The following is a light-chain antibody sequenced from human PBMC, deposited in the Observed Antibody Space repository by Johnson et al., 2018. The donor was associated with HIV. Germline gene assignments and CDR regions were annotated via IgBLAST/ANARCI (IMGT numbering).Light chain of an antibody. CDR1: SSNIGNNY. CDR2: ENN. V-gene: IGLV1-51*02. Sequence: QSLLTQPPSVSAAPGQKVTISCSGSSSNIGNNYVSWYQQLPGTAPKLLIYENNKRPSDIPDRFSGSKSGTSATLGITGLQTGDEADYYCGTWDTSLSAGGVFGTGTKVTVL. J-gene: IGLJ1*01. CDR3: GTWDTSLSAGGV.